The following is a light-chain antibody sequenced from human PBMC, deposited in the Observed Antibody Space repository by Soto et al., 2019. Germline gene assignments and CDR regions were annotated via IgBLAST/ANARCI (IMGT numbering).Light chain of an antibody. Sequence: QSVLTQPASVSGSPGQSITISCTGTSSDVGAYNYVSWYQQHPGKAPKLMIYDVSHRPSGVSHRFSGSKSGNTASLTISGRQAEDEADYYCGSYTSSSNYVFGTGTRSPS. J-gene: IGLJ1*01. CDR2: DVS. V-gene: IGLV2-14*01. CDR3: GSYTSSSNYV. CDR1: SSDVGAYNY.